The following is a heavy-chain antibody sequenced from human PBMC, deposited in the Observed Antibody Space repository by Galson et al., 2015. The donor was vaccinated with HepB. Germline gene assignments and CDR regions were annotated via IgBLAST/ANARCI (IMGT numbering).Heavy chain of an antibody. CDR2: IRSKANSYAT. CDR1: GFTFSGSP. Sequence: SLRLSCAASGFTFSGSPMHWVRQASGKGLEWVGRIRSKANSYATAYAASVKGRFTISRDDSKNTAYLQMNSLRAEDTAIYYCAKRSNNLNDRSLDYWGQGTLVTVSS. J-gene: IGHJ4*02. D-gene: IGHD1-20*01. V-gene: IGHV3-73*01. CDR3: AKRSNNLNDRSLDY.